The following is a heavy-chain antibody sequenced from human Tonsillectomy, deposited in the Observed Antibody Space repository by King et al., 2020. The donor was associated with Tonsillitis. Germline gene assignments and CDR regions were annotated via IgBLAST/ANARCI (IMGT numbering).Heavy chain of an antibody. CDR3: TRXGVGYYXDSSGXYYFDY. J-gene: IGHJ4*02. D-gene: IGHD3-22*01. CDR2: IYPGDSDT. CDR1: GYSFTSYW. V-gene: IGHV5-51*01. Sequence: QLVQSGAEVKKPGESLKISCKGSGYSFTSYWIGWVRQMPGKGLEWMGIIYPGDSDTRYSQACQGQVTISAAKSVSTAYLRWSSRKAADDAMYNCTRXGVGYYXDSSGXYYFDYWGQGTLVTVSS.